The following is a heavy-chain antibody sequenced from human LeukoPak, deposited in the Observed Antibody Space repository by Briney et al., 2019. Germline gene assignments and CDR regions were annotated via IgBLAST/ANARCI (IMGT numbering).Heavy chain of an antibody. CDR2: ISSSSSTI. J-gene: IGHJ4*02. Sequence: GGSLRLSCAASGFTFSSYSMNWVRQAPGKGLEWVSYISSSSSTIYYADSVKGRFTISRDNSKNTLHLQMNSLRAEDMAVYYCKNIGIAYDYVWGSYRQYYFDYWGQGTLVTVSS. D-gene: IGHD3-16*02. CDR3: KNIGIAYDYVWGSYRQYYFDY. V-gene: IGHV3-48*01. CDR1: GFTFSSYS.